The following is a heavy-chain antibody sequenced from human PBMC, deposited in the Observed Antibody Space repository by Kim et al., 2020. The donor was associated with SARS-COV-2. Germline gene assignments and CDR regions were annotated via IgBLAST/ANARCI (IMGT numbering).Heavy chain of an antibody. CDR1: GGSFSGYY. D-gene: IGHD5-18*01. Sequence: SETLSLTCAVYGGSFSGYYWSWIRQPPGKGLEWIGEINHSGSTNYNPSLKSRVTIAVDTSKNQFSLKLSSVTAADTAVYYCARGWHRGRNFRYSYGPGRGEGMDVWGEGTTGTVSS. CDR3: ARGWHRGRNFRYSYGPGRGEGMDV. CDR2: INHSGST. V-gene: IGHV4-34*01. J-gene: IGHJ6*04.